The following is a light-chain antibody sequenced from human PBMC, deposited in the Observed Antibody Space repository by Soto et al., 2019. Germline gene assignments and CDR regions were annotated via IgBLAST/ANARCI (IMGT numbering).Light chain of an antibody. CDR3: CSYAGSSTWV. CDR2: EGS. Sequence: QSALTQPASVSGSPGQSITISCTGTSSDVGSYNLVSWYQQHPGKAPKLMIYEGSKRPSGVSNRFSGSKSGNTASLTISGLQAEDEADYYCCSYAGSSTWVFGTGTKHTVL. V-gene: IGLV2-23*01. CDR1: SSDVGSYNL. J-gene: IGLJ1*01.